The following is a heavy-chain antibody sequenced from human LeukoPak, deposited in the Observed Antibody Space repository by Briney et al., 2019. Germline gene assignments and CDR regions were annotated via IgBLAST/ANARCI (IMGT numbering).Heavy chain of an antibody. CDR1: GFTFSIYA. CDR3: ANNWNLDY. D-gene: IGHD1-20*01. CDR2: ISNSGDRT. J-gene: IGHJ4*02. V-gene: IGHV3-23*01. Sequence: GGSLRLSCAASGFTFSIYAMSWVRQAPGKGLEWVSAISNSGDRTYYAESVKGRFTISRGNSKNTVYLQLNSLRAEDTAIYYCANNWNLDYWGQGILVTVSS.